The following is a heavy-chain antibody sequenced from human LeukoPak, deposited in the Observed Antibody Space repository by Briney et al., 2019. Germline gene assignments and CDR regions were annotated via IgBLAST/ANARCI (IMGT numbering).Heavy chain of an antibody. CDR3: AKSPVASCIGAYCYPFDS. CDR1: GFTLSSFA. Sequence: GGSLRLSCAASGFTLSSFAMSWVRQTSGKGLEWVSAISSDDGTYYADSVKGRFTISRDNSKNTLYLQMNTLRAEDTAVHYCAKSPVASCIGAYCYPFDSWGQGNLVTVSS. V-gene: IGHV3-23*01. CDR2: ISSDDGT. J-gene: IGHJ4*02. D-gene: IGHD2-21*02.